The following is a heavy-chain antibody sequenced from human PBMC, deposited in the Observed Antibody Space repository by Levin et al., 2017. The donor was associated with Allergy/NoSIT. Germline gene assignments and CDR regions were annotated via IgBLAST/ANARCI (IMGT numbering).Heavy chain of an antibody. Sequence: GGSLRLSCVASGLTFSSYAMSWVRQAPGKGLEWVSEIIGSGEETYYADSVKGRFTISRDNSKNTLYLQMNSLRAEDTAVYYCANLWGVNYWGQGTLVTGSS. CDR3: ANLWGVNY. CDR2: IIGSGEET. J-gene: IGHJ4*02. CDR1: GLTFSSYA. V-gene: IGHV3-23*01. D-gene: IGHD3-16*01.